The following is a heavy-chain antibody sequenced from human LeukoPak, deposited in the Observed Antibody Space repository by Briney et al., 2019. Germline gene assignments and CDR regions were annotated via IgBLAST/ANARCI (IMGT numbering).Heavy chain of an antibody. J-gene: IGHJ4*02. CDR2: IYLGDSDT. CDR1: GSSFTTYW. CDR3: ARPSSGGSVNFDY. D-gene: IGHD2-15*01. V-gene: IGHV5-51*01. Sequence: GESLKISCKGSGSSFTTYWIGWVRQMPGKGLEWMGIIYLGDSDTRYSPSFQGQVTISADKSINTVYLQWSSLKASDTAMYYCARPSSGGSVNFDYWGQGTLVTVSS.